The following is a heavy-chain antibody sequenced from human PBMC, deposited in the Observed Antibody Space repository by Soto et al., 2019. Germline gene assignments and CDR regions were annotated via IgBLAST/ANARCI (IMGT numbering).Heavy chain of an antibody. V-gene: IGHV4-59*01. Sequence: LSLTCTVSGGSISSYYWSWIRQPPGKGLEWIGYIYYSGSTNYNPSLKSRVTISVDTSKNQFSLKLSSVTAADTAVYYCARDKSAAAGVCGQGTLVTVSS. CDR1: GGSISSYY. CDR3: ARDKSAAAGV. CDR2: IYYSGST. D-gene: IGHD6-13*01. J-gene: IGHJ4*02.